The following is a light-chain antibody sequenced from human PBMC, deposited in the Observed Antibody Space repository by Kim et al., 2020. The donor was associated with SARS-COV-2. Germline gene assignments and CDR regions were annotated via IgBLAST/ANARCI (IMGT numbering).Light chain of an antibody. CDR3: QQYNGWPPYT. CDR1: QSVGGN. V-gene: IGKV3-15*01. J-gene: IGKJ2*01. Sequence: VSPGERATLSCRGSQSVGGNLAWYQQRPGQTPRLVIYGASTRATGVPARVSGGGSGTEFSLTISRLQPEDFAVYYCQQYNGWPPYTFGQGTKLEI. CDR2: GAS.